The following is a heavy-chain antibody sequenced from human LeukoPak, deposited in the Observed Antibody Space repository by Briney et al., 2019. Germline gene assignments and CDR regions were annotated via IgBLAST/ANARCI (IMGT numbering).Heavy chain of an antibody. V-gene: IGHV3-7*01. CDR2: IKQDGSEK. Sequence: PGGSLRLSCAASGFTFSSYWMSWVRQAPGKGLEWVANIKQDGSEKYYVDSVKGRFTISRDNAKNSLYLQMNSLRAEDTAVYYCASSGWDYDNSVHTLSDWRQGTLLTVSS. J-gene: IGHJ4*02. CDR3: ASSGWDYDNSVHTLSD. D-gene: IGHD3-22*01. CDR1: GFTFSSYW.